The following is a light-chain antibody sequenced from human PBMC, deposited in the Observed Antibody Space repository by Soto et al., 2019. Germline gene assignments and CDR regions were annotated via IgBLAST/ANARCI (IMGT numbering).Light chain of an antibody. CDR1: SSDAGGYKY. CDR3: SSYTSSSTRV. CDR2: DIR. V-gene: IGLV2-14*03. Sequence: QSALTQPASVSGSPGQSITISCTGTSSDAGGYKYVSWYQQHPGKAPKLMIYDIRNRPSGVSNRFSGSKSGNTASLTISGLQAEDEADYYCSSYTSSSTRVFGTGTKLTVL. J-gene: IGLJ1*01.